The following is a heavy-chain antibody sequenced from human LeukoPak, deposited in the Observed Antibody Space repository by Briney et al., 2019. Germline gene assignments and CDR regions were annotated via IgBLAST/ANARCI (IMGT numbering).Heavy chain of an antibody. Sequence: PGGSLRLSCAASGFIVSSNYMNWVRQAPGKGVEWVAVLYSGGSAYYAVSVKGRFTISRDNSKNTLYLQIYSLRAEDTAIYYCARDSETETGWYYYGMDVWGQGTTVTVSS. CDR1: GFIVSSNY. V-gene: IGHV3-53*01. D-gene: IGHD1-1*01. CDR3: ARDSETETGWYYYGMDV. CDR2: LYSGGSA. J-gene: IGHJ6*02.